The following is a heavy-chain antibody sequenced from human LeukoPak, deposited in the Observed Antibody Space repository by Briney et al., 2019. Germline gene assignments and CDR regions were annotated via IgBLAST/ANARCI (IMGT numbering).Heavy chain of an antibody. CDR3: VRDWEWKAARNLFDP. V-gene: IGHV1-18*01. CDR1: GYSFINYG. CDR2: TSGDNGNT. Sequence: ASVRVSCKASGYSFINYGISWVRQARGQGLEWMGWTSGDNGNTYYAQKFLGRVIMTTETSTTTPYMELRSLRPDDTAVYYCVRDWEWKAARNLFDPWGQGTRVTVSS. J-gene: IGHJ5*02. D-gene: IGHD6-6*01.